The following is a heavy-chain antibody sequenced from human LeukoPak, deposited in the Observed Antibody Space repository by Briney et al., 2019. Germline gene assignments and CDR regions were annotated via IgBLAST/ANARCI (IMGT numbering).Heavy chain of an antibody. Sequence: GGSLRLSCAASGFTFNKYAIHWVRQAPGKGLEWVTVISYDGSYKDYPDSVKGRFTISRDNSKNTLYLQMNSLRAEDTAVYYCATEIGDSSPPITYYYDSSGYWGQGTLVTVSS. J-gene: IGHJ4*02. CDR2: ISYDGSYK. CDR1: GFTFNKYA. V-gene: IGHV3-30*04. D-gene: IGHD3-22*01. CDR3: ATEIGDSSPPITYYYDSSGY.